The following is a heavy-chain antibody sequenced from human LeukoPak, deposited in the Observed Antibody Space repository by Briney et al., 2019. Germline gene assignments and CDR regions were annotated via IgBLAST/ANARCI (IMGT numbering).Heavy chain of an antibody. D-gene: IGHD2-2*02. CDR1: GFAFRIFS. J-gene: IGHJ5*02. Sequence: PGGSLRLSCSASGFAFRIFSMSWVRQAPGKGLEWISSISDNNRDNYFADSVKGRFTISRDNSKNTLYLQMNSLRAEGTAVYYCAKDRVGIVVVPAAIHNWFDPWGQGTLVTVSS. V-gene: IGHV3-23*01. CDR3: AKDRVGIVVVPAAIHNWFDP. CDR2: ISDNNRDN.